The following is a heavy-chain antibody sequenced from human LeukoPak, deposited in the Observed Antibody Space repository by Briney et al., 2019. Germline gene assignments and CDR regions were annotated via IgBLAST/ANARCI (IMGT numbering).Heavy chain of an antibody. CDR2: INPSGGST. J-gene: IGHJ5*02. V-gene: IGHV1-46*01. D-gene: IGHD6-19*01. CDR1: GYTFTSYY. Sequence: ASVKVSCKPSGYTFTSYYMHWVRQAPGQGLEWTGIINPSGGSTSYAQKFQGRVTMTRDTSTSTVYMELSSLRSEDTAVYYCASGYSSGWSNNWFDPWGQGTLVTVSS. CDR3: ASGYSSGWSNNWFDP.